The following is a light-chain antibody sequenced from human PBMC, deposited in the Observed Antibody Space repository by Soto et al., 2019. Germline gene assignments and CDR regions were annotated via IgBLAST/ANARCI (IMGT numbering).Light chain of an antibody. CDR1: RSNIGSNY. V-gene: IGLV1-47*01. CDR3: AEWDDRPSGFYV. J-gene: IGLJ1*01. CDR2: RNN. Sequence: QSVRTRPPAASGTPGQRVTISCSGSRSNIGSNYVYWYQQLPGTAPKLLIYRNNQRPSGVPDRFSGSKSGTSASLAISGLRSEDESDYYCAEWDDRPSGFYVRGTGTEVTGL.